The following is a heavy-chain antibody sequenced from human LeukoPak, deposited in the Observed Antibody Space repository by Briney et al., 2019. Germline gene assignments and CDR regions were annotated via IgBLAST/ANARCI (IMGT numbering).Heavy chain of an antibody. Sequence: GRSLRLSCAASGFTFSSYAMSWVRQAPGKGLEWVSVIYSGGSGGSTYYADSVKGRFTISRDNSKNTLYLQMNSLRAEDTAVYYCARDLWAGDGFDIWGQGTMVTVSS. CDR3: ARDLWAGDGFDI. CDR1: GFTFSSYA. V-gene: IGHV3-66*01. CDR2: IYSGGSGGST. D-gene: IGHD3-16*01. J-gene: IGHJ3*02.